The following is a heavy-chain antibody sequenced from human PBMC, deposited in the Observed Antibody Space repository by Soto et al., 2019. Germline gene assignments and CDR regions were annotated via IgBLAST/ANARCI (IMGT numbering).Heavy chain of an antibody. Sequence: LRLSCAASGFRFDDYAMHWVRQAPGKGLEWVSGISWNSGTIGYADSVKGRFTISRDNAKNSLYLQMNSLRAEDTALYYCAKSTGGTANGMGVWGQGTTVTVSS. V-gene: IGHV3-9*01. CDR3: AKSTGGTANGMGV. CDR1: GFRFDDYA. D-gene: IGHD2-8*02. J-gene: IGHJ6*02. CDR2: ISWNSGTI.